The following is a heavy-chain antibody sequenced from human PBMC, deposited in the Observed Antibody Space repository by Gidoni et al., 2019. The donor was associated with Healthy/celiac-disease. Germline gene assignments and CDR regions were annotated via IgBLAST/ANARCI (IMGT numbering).Heavy chain of an antibody. Sequence: QLQLQESGPGLVKPSETLSLTCTVSGGSISSSSYYWGWIRQPPGKGLEWIGSSYYSWSTYYNPSLKSLVTISVDTSKNQFSLKLSSVTAADTAVYYCARHERVAGKHNWFDPWGQGTLVTVSS. CDR1: GGSISSSSYY. V-gene: IGHV4-39*01. D-gene: IGHD6-19*01. J-gene: IGHJ5*02. CDR2: SYYSWST. CDR3: ARHERVAGKHNWFDP.